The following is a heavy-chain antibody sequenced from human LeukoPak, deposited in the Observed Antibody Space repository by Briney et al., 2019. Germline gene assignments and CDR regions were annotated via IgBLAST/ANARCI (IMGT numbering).Heavy chain of an antibody. V-gene: IGHV7-4-1*02. CDR2: MNTKTGNP. CDR1: GYIFTNYN. CDR3: ARNGRHSAEYYYYYAMDV. J-gene: IGHJ6*02. D-gene: IGHD2/OR15-2a*01. Sequence: ASVKVSCKASGYIFTNYNMNWVRQAPGQGLEWMGWMNTKTGNPTYAQGFTGRFVFSFDTSVSTAYLDISSLEAEDTAVYFCARNGRHSAEYYYYYAMDVWGQGTTVTVSS.